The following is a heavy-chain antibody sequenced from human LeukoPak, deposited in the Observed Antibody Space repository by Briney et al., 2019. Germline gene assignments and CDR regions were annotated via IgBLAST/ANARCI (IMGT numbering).Heavy chain of an antibody. CDR3: ARGGRDYSNTEPAPHNTGKIYGMDV. V-gene: IGHV1-69*13. CDR1: GGTFSSYA. J-gene: IGHJ6*02. Sequence: SVKVSCKASGGTFSSYAISWVRQAPGQGLEWMGGIIPIFGTANYAQKFQGRVTITADESTSTAYMELSSLRSEDTAVYYCARGGRDYSNTEPAPHNTGKIYGMDVWGQGTTVTVSS. CDR2: IIPIFGTA. D-gene: IGHD4-11*01.